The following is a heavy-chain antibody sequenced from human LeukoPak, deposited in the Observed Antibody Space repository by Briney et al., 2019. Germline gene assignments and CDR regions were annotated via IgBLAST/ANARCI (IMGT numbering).Heavy chain of an antibody. CDR3: ATSDSSSWDSIDY. J-gene: IGHJ4*02. V-gene: IGHV3-21*01. Sequence: GGSLTLSCAVSGFTFSSYSMNWIRQAPGTGLEWVSSINSCISYIYYGDSAKDRFTISRDNAKYSLYLQMNSLRAEDTAVYYCATSDSSSWDSIDYWGQGTLVTVSS. D-gene: IGHD6-13*01. CDR1: GFTFSSYS. CDR2: INSCISYI.